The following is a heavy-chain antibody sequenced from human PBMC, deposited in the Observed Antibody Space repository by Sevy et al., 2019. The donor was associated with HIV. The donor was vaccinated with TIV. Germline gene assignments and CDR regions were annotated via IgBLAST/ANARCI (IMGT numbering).Heavy chain of an antibody. CDR2: ISYDGSTK. J-gene: IGHJ3*02. V-gene: IGHV3-30-3*01. CDR3: VTMCWRSDPLMNPFDI. Sequence: GGSLRLSCAASGFTFSSYAMHWVRQAPGKGLDWVAVISYDGSTKYYADSVKGRFTISRDNSKNTLFLQMNNLRTEDTAVYHCVTMCWRSDPLMNPFDIWGQGTMVTVSS. D-gene: IGHD2-8*01. CDR1: GFTFSSYA.